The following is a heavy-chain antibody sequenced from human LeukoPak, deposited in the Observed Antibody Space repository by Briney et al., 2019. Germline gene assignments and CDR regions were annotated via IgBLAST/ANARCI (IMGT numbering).Heavy chain of an antibody. D-gene: IGHD1-7*01. CDR2: ITSSSTYI. V-gene: IGHV3-21*01. Sequence: GRTVRLFYAACGFTHSRYSMNWVPHAPGKALEGVTSITSSSTYIQYAESVKGRFTISRDNAKNPLYLQMNSLRAEDTAVYYCARTLELLDYWGQGTLVTVSS. J-gene: IGHJ4*02. CDR1: GFTHSRYS. CDR3: ARTLELLDY.